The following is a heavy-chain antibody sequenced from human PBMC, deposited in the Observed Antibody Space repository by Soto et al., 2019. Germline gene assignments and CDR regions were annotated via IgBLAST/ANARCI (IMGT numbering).Heavy chain of an antibody. CDR2: ISFHTGDT. V-gene: IGHV1-18*01. J-gene: IGHJ4*02. Sequence: QVQLVQSGSEVKKPGASVKVSCKASGYTFRTYGITWVRQAPGQGLEWVAWISFHTGDTKYAQKLQGRVSLTTDTCTPTAYIDRRCRTSADTAIYYCARAREEYSSSFSYCFDYWGQGTLVIVSS. D-gene: IGHD6-6*01. CDR3: ARAREEYSSSFSYCFDY. CDR1: GYTFRTYG.